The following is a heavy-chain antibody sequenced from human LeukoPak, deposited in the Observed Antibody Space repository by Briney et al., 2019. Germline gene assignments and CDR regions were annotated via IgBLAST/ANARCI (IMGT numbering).Heavy chain of an antibody. D-gene: IGHD3-10*02. Sequence: GGSLRLSCAASGFTFRSHWMHWVRQAPGKGLIWVSRIDGDESATYYGDSVKGRFTISRDNAKNSLYLQMNSLRAEDTAVYYCAELGITMVGGVWGKGTTVTISS. CDR3: AELGITMVGGV. J-gene: IGHJ6*04. V-gene: IGHV3-74*01. CDR1: GFTFRSHW. CDR2: IDGDESAT.